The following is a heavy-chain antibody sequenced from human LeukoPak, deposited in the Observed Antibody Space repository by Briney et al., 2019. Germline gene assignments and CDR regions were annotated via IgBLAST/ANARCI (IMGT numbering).Heavy chain of an antibody. CDR1: GGSISSSSYY. CDR3: ARDETTVVTPTWFDP. D-gene: IGHD4-23*01. V-gene: IGHV4-39*07. Sequence: PSETLSLTCTVSGGSISSSSYYWGWIRQPPGKGLEWIGSIYYSGSTYYNPSLKSRVTISVDTSKNQFSLKLSSVTAADTAVYYCARDETTVVTPTWFDPWGQGTLVTVSS. CDR2: IYYSGST. J-gene: IGHJ5*02.